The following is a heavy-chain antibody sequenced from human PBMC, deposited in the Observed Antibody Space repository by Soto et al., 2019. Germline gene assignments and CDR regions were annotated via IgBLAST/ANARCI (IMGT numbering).Heavy chain of an antibody. D-gene: IGHD3-10*01. J-gene: IGHJ6*02. CDR3: AQMWFGELWHGIDV. CDR2: IIPILDVA. V-gene: IGHV1-69*02. Sequence: QLVQSGAEVKKPGSSVKVSCKASGGDFLSYTISWVRQAPGQGPGWMGTIIPILDVAKNAQKVQGRGPITADKATSTVYMELRSLRSDATAVYYCAQMWFGELWHGIDVWGQATTITVS. CDR1: GGDFLSYT.